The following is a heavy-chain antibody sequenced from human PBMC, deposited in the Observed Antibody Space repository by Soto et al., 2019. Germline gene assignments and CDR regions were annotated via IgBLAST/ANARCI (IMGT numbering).Heavy chain of an antibody. CDR2: ISYDGSNK. CDR1: GFTFSSYG. J-gene: IGHJ6*02. V-gene: IGHV3-30*18. CDR3: AKGDIVVVVAAKRRYYYYGMDV. D-gene: IGHD2-15*01. Sequence: QVQLVEFGGGVVQPGRSLRLSCAASGFTFSSYGMHWVRQAPGKGLEWVAVISYDGSNKYYADSVKGRFTISRDNSKNTLYLQMNSLRAEDTAVYYCAKGDIVVVVAAKRRYYYYGMDVWGQGTTVTVSS.